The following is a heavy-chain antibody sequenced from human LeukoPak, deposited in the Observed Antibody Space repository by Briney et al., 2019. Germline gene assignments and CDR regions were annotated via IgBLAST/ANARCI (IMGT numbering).Heavy chain of an antibody. CDR2: ISGSGGST. J-gene: IGHJ6*02. CDR3: AKGASRYYDILTGYRGLLYYYYGMDV. V-gene: IGHV3-23*01. Sequence: PGGSLRLSCAASGFTFSSYAMSWVRQAPGKGLEWVSAISGSGGSTYYADSVKGRFTISRDNSKNTLYLQMNSLRAEDTAVYYCAKGASRYYDILTGYRGLLYYYYGMDVWGQGTTVTVSS. D-gene: IGHD3-9*01. CDR1: GFTFSSYA.